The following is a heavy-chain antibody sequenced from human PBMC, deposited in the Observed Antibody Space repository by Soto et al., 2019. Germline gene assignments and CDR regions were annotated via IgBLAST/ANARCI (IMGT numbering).Heavy chain of an antibody. D-gene: IGHD2-15*01. CDR1: GFTFSNYD. CDR3: ARGPTYIEGYCSSGSWHDY. CDR2: ISSSSGTI. Sequence: EVQLVESGGDLVQPGESLRVSCAASGFTFSNYDMNWVRQAPGKGLEWVSYISSSSGTIYYADSVKGRFTTSRDNAKNSLYLQMNSLRAEDTAVYYCARGPTYIEGYCSSGSWHDYWGQGTPVTVSS. J-gene: IGHJ4*02. V-gene: IGHV3-48*01.